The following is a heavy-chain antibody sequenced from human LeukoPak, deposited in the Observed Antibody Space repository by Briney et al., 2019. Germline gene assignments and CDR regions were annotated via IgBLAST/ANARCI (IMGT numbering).Heavy chain of an antibody. Sequence: ASVKVSCKTSGYTFTSYGINWVRQAPGQGLEWMGWISSFNGKTNYAQKLQGRVTLTTDTSTSTAYMELRSLRSDDTAVYYCAREGTPIWYYYMDVWGKGTTVTASS. J-gene: IGHJ6*03. CDR1: GYTFTSYG. D-gene: IGHD3-10*01. V-gene: IGHV1-18*01. CDR2: ISSFNGKT. CDR3: AREGTPIWYYYMDV.